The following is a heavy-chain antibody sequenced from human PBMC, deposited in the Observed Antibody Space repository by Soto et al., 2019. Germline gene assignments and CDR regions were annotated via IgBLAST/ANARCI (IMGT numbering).Heavy chain of an antibody. CDR2: IESDGSST. D-gene: IGHD2-21*01. CDR3: ARDRAEPIGDYHPLFDS. J-gene: IGHJ4*02. CDR1: GFTFSSHW. V-gene: IGHV3-74*01. Sequence: EVQLVESGGDLVQPGGSLRLSCAASGFTFSSHWMHWVRQAPGKGLVWVSRIESDGSSTNYADSVKGRFTVSRDNAKNTMYLQMNSLRAEDTAVYYCARDRAEPIGDYHPLFDSWGQGTLVTVSS.